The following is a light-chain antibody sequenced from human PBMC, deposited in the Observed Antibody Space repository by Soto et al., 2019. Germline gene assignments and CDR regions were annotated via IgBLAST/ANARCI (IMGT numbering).Light chain of an antibody. CDR2: EGS. V-gene: IGLV2-23*03. J-gene: IGLJ2*01. CDR1: SSDVGSYNF. Sequence: QSALTQPASVSGSPGQSITISCTGTSSDVGSYNFVSWYQQHPGKAPKLMIYEGSKRPLGVSDRFSGSKSGKTASLTISGLQAEDEGDYYCCSYAGSRTVAVFGGGTKLTVL. CDR3: CSYAGSRTVAV.